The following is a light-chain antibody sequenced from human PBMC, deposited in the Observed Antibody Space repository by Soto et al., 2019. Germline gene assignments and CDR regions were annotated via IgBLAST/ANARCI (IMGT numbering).Light chain of an antibody. Sequence: QSVLTQPPSVSGAPGXRVTXXXXXXXXXIGAGYDLHWYQQLPGRAPKLLIYGNTNRPSGVPDRFSGSKSGTSASLAITGLQAEDEADYYCLSFDSSLSVVFGGGTKLTVL. CDR2: GNT. J-gene: IGLJ2*01. CDR3: LSFDSSLSVV. CDR1: XXXIGAGYD. V-gene: IGLV1-40*01.